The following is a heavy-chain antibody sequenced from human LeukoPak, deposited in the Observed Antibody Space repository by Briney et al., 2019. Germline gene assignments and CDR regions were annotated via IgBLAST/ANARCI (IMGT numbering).Heavy chain of an antibody. CDR2: ITGSSSPI. V-gene: IGHV3-48*01. Sequence: GGSLRLSCAASGFTFSTHSMIWVRQAPGKGLEWISYITGSSSPIYYADSVKGRFTISRDNAKKSVYMQMNNLRVEDTAVYYCVRDGGLEYWGQGTLVSASS. D-gene: IGHD3-16*01. CDR1: GFTFSTHS. CDR3: VRDGGLEY. J-gene: IGHJ4*02.